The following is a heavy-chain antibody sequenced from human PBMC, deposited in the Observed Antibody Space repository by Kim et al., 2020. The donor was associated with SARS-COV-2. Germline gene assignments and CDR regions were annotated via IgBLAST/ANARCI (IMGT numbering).Heavy chain of an antibody. CDR1: GASISPYF. J-gene: IGHJ4*01. CDR2: MWHDGGAA. CDR3: ARLAFSSPFHFD. Sequence: SESLSLTCTVSGASISPYFWTWVRQPPNKALEWIASMWHDGGAATYNPSLRGRATMSVDTSQNPFSLQLSYVTAADPAIYYCARLAFSSPFHFD. V-gene: IGHV4-59*13. D-gene: IGHD3-3*02.